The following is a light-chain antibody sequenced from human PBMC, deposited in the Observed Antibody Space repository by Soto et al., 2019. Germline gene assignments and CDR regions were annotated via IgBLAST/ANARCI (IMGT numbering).Light chain of an antibody. J-gene: IGKJ1*01. Sequence: EIVLTQSPATLSLSPGERATLSCRASQSVSTLLAWYQQKPGQAPRLLIYDASNRATGIPARFSGSGSGTDFTLTISSLEPEDFAVYCCQQRSNWPGTFGQGTKVEIK. CDR2: DAS. V-gene: IGKV3-11*01. CDR3: QQRSNWPGT. CDR1: QSVSTL.